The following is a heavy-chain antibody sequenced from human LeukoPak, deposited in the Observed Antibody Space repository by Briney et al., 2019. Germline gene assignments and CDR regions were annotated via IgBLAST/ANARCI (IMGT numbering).Heavy chain of an antibody. D-gene: IGHD2-15*01. J-gene: IGHJ1*01. V-gene: IGHV3-74*01. Sequence: GGSLRLSCVASGFTFSGCWMHWVRQVPGKGLVWVSRINSDGSSTRYADSVKGRFTISRDNAKNTLYLQMNSLRAEDTAVYYCARGGDGTVAPSVLGHWGQGTLVTVS. CDR2: INSDGSST. CDR3: ARGGDGTVAPSVLGH. CDR1: GFTFSGCW.